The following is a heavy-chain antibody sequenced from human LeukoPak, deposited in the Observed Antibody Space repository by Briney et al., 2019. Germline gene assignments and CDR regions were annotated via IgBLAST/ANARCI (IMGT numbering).Heavy chain of an antibody. V-gene: IGHV4-31*03. CDR3: ARRKGGDFIDN. Sequence: SQTLSLTCTVSGGSISSGGYYWSWVRQHPGKGLEWIGYVYYSGSTYYNPSLKSRVTISVDTSKNQLSLKLSSVTAADTAVYYCARRKGGDFIDNWGQGALVTVSS. J-gene: IGHJ4*02. CDR1: GGSISSGGYY. D-gene: IGHD2-21*02. CDR2: VYYSGST.